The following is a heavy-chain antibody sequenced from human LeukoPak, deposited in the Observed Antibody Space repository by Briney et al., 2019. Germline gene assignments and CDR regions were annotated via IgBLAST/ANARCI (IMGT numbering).Heavy chain of an antibody. D-gene: IGHD2-21*01. CDR3: ARVRDYYSDKPDAFDI. CDR2: ISSSGSTI. J-gene: IGHJ3*02. Sequence: PGGSLRLSCAASGFTFSSYSMNWVRQAPGKGLEWVSYISSSGSTIYYADSVKGRFTISRDNAKNSLYLQMNSLRAEDTAVYYCARVRDYYSDKPDAFDIWGQGTMVTVSS. V-gene: IGHV3-48*04. CDR1: GFTFSSYS.